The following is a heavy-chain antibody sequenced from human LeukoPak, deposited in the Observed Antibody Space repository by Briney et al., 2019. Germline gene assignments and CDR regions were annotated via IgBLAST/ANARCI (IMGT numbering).Heavy chain of an antibody. CDR2: ISRSGSTK. V-gene: IGHV3-11*04. D-gene: IGHD3-10*02. Sequence: GGSLRLSCAASGFTFSDYNMRWIRQAPGKGLEWVSSISRSGSTKYYADSVKGRFTISRDNAENSLFLQMNSLRAEDTAVYYCAELGITMIGGVWGKGTTVTISS. J-gene: IGHJ6*04. CDR3: AELGITMIGGV. CDR1: GFTFSDYN.